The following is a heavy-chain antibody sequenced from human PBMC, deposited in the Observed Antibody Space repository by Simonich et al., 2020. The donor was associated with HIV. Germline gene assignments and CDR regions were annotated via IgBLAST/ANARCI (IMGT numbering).Heavy chain of an antibody. CDR2: INHSGIT. J-gene: IGHJ4*02. V-gene: IGHV4-34*01. CDR1: GGSFSGYY. CDR3: ARRDRELILYFDY. D-gene: IGHD3-3*01. Sequence: QVQLQQWGAVLLKPSETLSLTCAVYGGSFSGYYWSWIRQPPGKGLEWIGEINHSGITNYKSSLNSRATISGDKSKNQFSLKLSSVTATDTAIYYCARRDRELILYFDYWGQGNLVTVSS.